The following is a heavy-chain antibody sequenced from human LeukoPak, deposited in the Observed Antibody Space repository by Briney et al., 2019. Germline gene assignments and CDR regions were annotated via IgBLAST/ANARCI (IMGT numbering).Heavy chain of an antibody. V-gene: IGHV3-74*01. J-gene: IGHJ4*02. CDR1: GFTFSSCL. D-gene: IGHD5-18*01. CDR3: ASGGYITSIDY. CDR2: INSDGTST. Sequence: TGGSLRLSCAGSGFTFSSCLMHWVRQAPGQGLVWVSHINSDGTSTSYADSVKGRFTISRDNAKNTLYLQLNSLRAEDTAVYYCASGGYITSIDYWGQGTLVTVSS.